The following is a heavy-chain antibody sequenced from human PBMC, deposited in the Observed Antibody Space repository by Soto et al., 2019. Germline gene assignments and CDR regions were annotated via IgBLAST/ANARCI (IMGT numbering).Heavy chain of an antibody. CDR3: ARELLYRGLPQGSSDY. V-gene: IGHV3-53*01. CDR1: GFTVSSNY. D-gene: IGHD2-2*02. Sequence: GGSLILSCAASGFTVSSNYISLVRPAPGKGLEWVSVIYSGGSTYYADSVKGRFTISRDNSKNTLYLQMNSLRAEDTAVYYCARELLYRGLPQGSSDYWGQGTLVTVSS. J-gene: IGHJ4*02. CDR2: IYSGGST.